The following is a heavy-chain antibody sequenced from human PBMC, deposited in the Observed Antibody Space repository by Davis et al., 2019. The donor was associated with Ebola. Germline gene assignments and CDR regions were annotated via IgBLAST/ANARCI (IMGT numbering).Heavy chain of an antibody. Sequence: GESLKISCASSGFTFDYYTMHWVRQAPGKGLEWVSLISWDGGSTYYADSVKGRFTISRDNSKNSLYLQMNSLRTEDTALYYCAKGRSGWYLDYWGQGTLVTVSS. CDR3: AKGRSGWYLDY. CDR2: ISWDGGST. V-gene: IGHV3-43*01. CDR1: GFTFDYYT. J-gene: IGHJ4*02. D-gene: IGHD6-19*01.